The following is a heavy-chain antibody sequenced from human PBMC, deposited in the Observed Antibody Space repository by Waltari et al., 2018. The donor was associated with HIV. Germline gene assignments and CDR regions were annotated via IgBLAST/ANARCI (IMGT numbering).Heavy chain of an antibody. Sequence: QVQLQQWGAGLLKPSETLSLTCAVYGGSFSGYYWSWIRQPPGKGLEWIGEINHSGSTNDNPSLKSRVTISVDTSKNQFSLKLSSVTAADTAVYYCARGAPPYYDSSGTLDYWGQGTLVTVSS. J-gene: IGHJ4*02. CDR3: ARGAPPYYDSSGTLDY. D-gene: IGHD3-22*01. V-gene: IGHV4-34*01. CDR1: GGSFSGYY. CDR2: INHSGST.